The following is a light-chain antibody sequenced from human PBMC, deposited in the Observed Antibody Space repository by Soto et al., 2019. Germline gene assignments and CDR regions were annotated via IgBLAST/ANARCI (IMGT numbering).Light chain of an antibody. CDR1: QSVSSSY. CDR2: GAS. CDR3: HQRQSWPRT. V-gene: IGKV3-20*01. Sequence: EIVLTQSPGTLSLSPGERATLSCRASQSVSSSYLGWYQQKPGQAPRLLIYGASNRATGIPDRFSGSGSGTEFTLTISDVQPEDFALYYCHQRQSWPRTFGQGTKVDIK. J-gene: IGKJ1*01.